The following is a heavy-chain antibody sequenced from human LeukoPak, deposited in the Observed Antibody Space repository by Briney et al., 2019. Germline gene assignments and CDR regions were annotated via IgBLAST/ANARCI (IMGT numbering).Heavy chain of an antibody. D-gene: IGHD2-2*01. CDR1: GFTFSNPD. V-gene: IGHV3-23*01. Sequence: GGSLRLSCAASGFTFSNPDMSWVRQAPGKGLEWVSGISGSADNIDYADSVKGRFTISRDNSKNTLYLQMNSLRAEDTAVYYCARVMSRGYCSSTSCLSIDYWGQGTLVTVSS. J-gene: IGHJ4*02. CDR3: ARVMSRGYCSSTSCLSIDY. CDR2: ISGSADNI.